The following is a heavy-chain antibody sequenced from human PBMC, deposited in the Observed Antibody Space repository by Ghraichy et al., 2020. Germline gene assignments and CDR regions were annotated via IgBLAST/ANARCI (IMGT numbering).Heavy chain of an antibody. J-gene: IGHJ4*02. CDR1: GFTFSNYD. D-gene: IGHD2/OR15-2a*01. CDR3: ARVNIGESSENGFDQ. Sequence: GSLRLSCAASGFTFSNYDMHWVRQAPGKGLEWVTVISKDSKNKNYRDSVEGRFTVSRDNRRNTVYVEMRSLRVEDTAVYFCARVNIGESSENGFDQWGPGTPVTVSS. CDR2: ISKDSKNK. V-gene: IGHV3-33*01.